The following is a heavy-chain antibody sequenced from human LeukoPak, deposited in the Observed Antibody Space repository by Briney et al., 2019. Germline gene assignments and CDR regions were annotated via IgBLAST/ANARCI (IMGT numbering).Heavy chain of an antibody. V-gene: IGHV1-2*02. CDR2: INPNSGGT. CDR3: ARDGYCSSTSCYYWFDP. D-gene: IGHD2-2*03. Sequence: ASVKVSCKASGYTFTGYYMHWVRQAPGQGLEWMGWINPNSGGTNYAQKFQGRVTMTRDTSISTAYMELSRLRSDDTAVYYCARDGYCSSTSCYYWFDPRGQGTLVTVSS. CDR1: GYTFTGYY. J-gene: IGHJ5*02.